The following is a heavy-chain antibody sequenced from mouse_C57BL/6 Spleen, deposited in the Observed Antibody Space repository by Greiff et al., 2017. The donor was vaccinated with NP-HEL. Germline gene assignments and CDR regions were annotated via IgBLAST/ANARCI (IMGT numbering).Heavy chain of an antibody. CDR1: GFTFSDYG. D-gene: IGHD1-1*01. Sequence: EVQVVESGGGLVKPGGSLKLSCAASGFTFSDYGMHWVRQAPEKGLEWVAYISSGSSTIYYADTVKGRFTISRDNANNTLFLQMTSLRSEDTAMYYCARGGYGSSFYFDYWGQGTTLTVSS. CDR3: ARGGYGSSFYFDY. J-gene: IGHJ2*01. V-gene: IGHV5-17*01. CDR2: ISSGSSTI.